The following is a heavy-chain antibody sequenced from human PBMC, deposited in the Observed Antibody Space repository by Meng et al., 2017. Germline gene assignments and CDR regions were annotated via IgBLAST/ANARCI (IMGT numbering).Heavy chain of an antibody. J-gene: IGHJ4*02. D-gene: IGHD1-1*01. CDR3: LDEAPRSDY. V-gene: IGHV3-74*01. Sequence: EVQLGESGGGLVQPGGSLRLACAAPGFTFNNYWRHWVRQVPGKGLVWVSRISGDGSITNYADSVKGRFTISRDNAKNTLYLQMNSLRPEDTAVYYCLDEAPRSDYWGQGSLVTVSS. CDR2: ISGDGSIT. CDR1: GFTFNNYW.